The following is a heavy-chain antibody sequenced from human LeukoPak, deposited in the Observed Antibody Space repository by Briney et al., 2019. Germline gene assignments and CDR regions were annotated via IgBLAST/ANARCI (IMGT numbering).Heavy chain of an antibody. V-gene: IGHV3-30-3*01. D-gene: IGHD1-7*01. CDR3: ASSETGTTGGYYGMDV. J-gene: IGHJ6*02. CDR1: GFTFSSYA. Sequence: PGRSLRLSCAASGFTFSSYAMHWVRQAPGKGLEWVAVISYDGSNKYYADSVKGRFTISRGNSKNTLYLQMNSLRAEDTAVYYCASSETGTTGGYYGMDVWGQGTTVTVSS. CDR2: ISYDGSNK.